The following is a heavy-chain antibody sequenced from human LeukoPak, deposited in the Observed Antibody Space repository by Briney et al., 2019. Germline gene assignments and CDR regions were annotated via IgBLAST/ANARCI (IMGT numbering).Heavy chain of an antibody. CDR3: ARDHDLAVVVAALIDY. Sequence: GGSLRLSCAASGFTFSSYAMHWVRQAPGRGLEWAAVISYDGGNKYYADSVRGRFTISRDNSRNTLYLQMNSLRAEDTAVYYCARDHDLAVVVAALIDYWGQGTLVTVSS. J-gene: IGHJ4*02. CDR2: ISYDGGNK. CDR1: GFTFSSYA. D-gene: IGHD2-15*01. V-gene: IGHV3-30*04.